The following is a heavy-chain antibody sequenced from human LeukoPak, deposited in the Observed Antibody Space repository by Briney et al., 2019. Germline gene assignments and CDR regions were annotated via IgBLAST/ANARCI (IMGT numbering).Heavy chain of an antibody. CDR3: ARGGSGSYDAFDI. D-gene: IGHD1-26*01. J-gene: IGHJ3*02. V-gene: IGHV1-46*01. Sequence: ASVTVSFKASGYTFTSYYMHWLRQAPGQGLEWMGIINPSGGSTSYAQKFQGRVTMTRDMSTSTVYMELSSLRSEDTAVYYCARGGSGSYDAFDIWGQGTMVTVSS. CDR2: INPSGGST. CDR1: GYTFTSYY.